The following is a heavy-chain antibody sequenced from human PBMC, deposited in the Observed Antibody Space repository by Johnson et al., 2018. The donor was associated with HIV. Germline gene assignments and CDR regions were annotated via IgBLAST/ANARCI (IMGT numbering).Heavy chain of an antibody. J-gene: IGHJ3*02. Sequence: QVQLVESGGGVVRPGGSLRLSCAASGFTFDDYAMSWVRQAPGKGLEWVAVISYDGSSKFYPNSLKGRFSISRDNSKNTVYLQMNSLRTEDTAVYYCARGITMIAVVKGDAFDMWGQGTMVTVSS. CDR3: ARGITMIAVVKGDAFDM. V-gene: IGHV3-30*04. CDR2: ISYDGSSK. D-gene: IGHD3-22*01. CDR1: GFTFDDYA.